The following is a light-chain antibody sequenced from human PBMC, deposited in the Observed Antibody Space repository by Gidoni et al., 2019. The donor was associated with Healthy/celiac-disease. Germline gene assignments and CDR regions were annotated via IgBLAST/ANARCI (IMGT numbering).Light chain of an antibody. CDR2: AAS. Sequence: DIQMTQSPSSLSASVGDRVTITCRASQSISSYLNWYQQKPGKAPKLLIYAASSLQSGVPSRFSGSGSGTDFTLTISSLQPEYFATYYCQQSYSTPYTFGQXTKLEIK. J-gene: IGKJ2*01. V-gene: IGKV1-39*01. CDR1: QSISSY. CDR3: QQSYSTPYT.